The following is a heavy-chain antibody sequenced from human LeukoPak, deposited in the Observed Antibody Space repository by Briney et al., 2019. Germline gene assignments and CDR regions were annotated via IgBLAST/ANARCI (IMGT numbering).Heavy chain of an antibody. Sequence: SETLSLTCTVSGGSISSYYWSWIRQPPGKGLEWIAYIYYSGSTNYNPSLKSRVTISVDTSKNQFSLKLSSVTAADTAVYYCAGDITSQYFQHWGQGTLVTVSS. CDR3: AGDITSQYFQH. D-gene: IGHD3-10*01. CDR2: IYYSGST. CDR1: GGSISSYY. J-gene: IGHJ1*01. V-gene: IGHV4-59*01.